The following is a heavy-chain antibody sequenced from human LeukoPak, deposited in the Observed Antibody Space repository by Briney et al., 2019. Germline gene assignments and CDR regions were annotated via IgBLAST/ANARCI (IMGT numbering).Heavy chain of an antibody. CDR2: ISGSGGKT. D-gene: IGHD3-22*01. CDR1: GFTFSSYA. Sequence: GGSLRLSCAASGFTFSSYAMSWVRQAPGKVLEWVSGISGSGGKTYYADSVKGRFTISRDNSKNTLYLQMNSLRAEDTAIYYCAKFSGSSGYYEDFDYWGQGTLVTVSS. J-gene: IGHJ4*02. V-gene: IGHV3-23*01. CDR3: AKFSGSSGYYEDFDY.